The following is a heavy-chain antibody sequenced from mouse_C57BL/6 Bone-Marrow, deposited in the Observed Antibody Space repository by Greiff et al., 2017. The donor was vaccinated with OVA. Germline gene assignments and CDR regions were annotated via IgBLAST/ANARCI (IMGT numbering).Heavy chain of an antibody. J-gene: IGHJ3*01. CDR3: ARSCYSWFAY. Sequence: VQLQQSGAELARPGASVKLSCKASGYTFTSYGISWVKQRTGQGLEWIGEIYPRSGNTYYNEKFKGKATLTADKSSSTAYMELRSLTSEDSAVYFCARSCYSWFAYWGQGTLVTVSA. CDR1: GYTFTSYG. CDR2: IYPRSGNT. V-gene: IGHV1-81*01.